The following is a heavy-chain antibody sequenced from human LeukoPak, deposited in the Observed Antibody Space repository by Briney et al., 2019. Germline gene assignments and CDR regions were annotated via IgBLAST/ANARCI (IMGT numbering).Heavy chain of an antibody. CDR1: GFIFSSSA. Sequence: PGGSLRLSCAVSGFIFSSSAMSWVRQAPGKGLEWVSAISGGGDDTSYADSARGRFTVSRDNSKNTLYLQMNSLRAEDTAVYYCAKDTTTVTTSHFDYWGQGTLVTVSS. V-gene: IGHV3-23*01. D-gene: IGHD4-17*01. J-gene: IGHJ4*02. CDR3: AKDTTTVTTSHFDY. CDR2: ISGGGDDT.